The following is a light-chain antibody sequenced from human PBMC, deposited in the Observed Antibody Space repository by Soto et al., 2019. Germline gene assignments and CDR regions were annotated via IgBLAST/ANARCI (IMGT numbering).Light chain of an antibody. Sequence: DSQMTQSPSSLSASVGDRVTITCRASQSISSFLNWYQHKPGKAPKLLIYAASSLQSAVPSRFSGSGSGTDFTLTISSLQPEDCATYYCQQTYSTPYTFGQGTKLEIK. J-gene: IGKJ2*01. V-gene: IGKV1-39*01. CDR1: QSISSF. CDR3: QQTYSTPYT. CDR2: AAS.